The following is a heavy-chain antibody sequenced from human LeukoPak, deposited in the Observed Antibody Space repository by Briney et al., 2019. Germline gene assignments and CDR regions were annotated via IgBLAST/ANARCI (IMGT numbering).Heavy chain of an antibody. J-gene: IGHJ5*02. CDR2: INPSGGST. CDR3: ARTTVTTEPWFDP. Sequence: AASVKLSCKASGYTFTSYYMHWVRQAPGQGLEWMGIINPSGGSTSYAQKFQGRVTMTRDTSTSTVYMELSSLRSEDTAVYYCARTTVTTEPWFDPWGQGTLVTVSS. V-gene: IGHV1-46*03. D-gene: IGHD4-11*01. CDR1: GYTFTSYY.